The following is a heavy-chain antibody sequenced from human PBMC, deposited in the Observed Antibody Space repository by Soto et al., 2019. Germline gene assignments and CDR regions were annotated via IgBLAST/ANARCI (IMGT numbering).Heavy chain of an antibody. CDR2: IKSKTDGGTT. V-gene: IGHV3-15*07. J-gene: IGHJ6*02. CDR3: RAAGTIYYGMDV. Sequence: GGSLRLSCAASGFTFSNAWMNWVRQAPGKGLEWVGRIKSKTDGGTTDYAAPLKGRFTISRDDSKNTLYLQMNSLKTEDTAVYYCRAAGTIYYGMDVWGQGTTVTVSS. D-gene: IGHD6-13*01. CDR1: GFTFSNAW.